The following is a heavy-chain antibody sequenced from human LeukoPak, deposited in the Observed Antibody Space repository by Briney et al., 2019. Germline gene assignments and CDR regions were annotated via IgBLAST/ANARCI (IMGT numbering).Heavy chain of an antibody. CDR1: GFTFSTYG. J-gene: IGHJ4*02. CDR3: ARGPSGYHNT. CDR2: IGGSGYST. V-gene: IGHV3-23*01. D-gene: IGHD5-12*01. Sequence: GGSLRLSCAASGFTFSTYGMTWVRQAPGKGLEWVSAIGGSGYSTYYADSVKGRFTISRDNSRNTLYLQMNSLRAEDTAVYYCARGPSGYHNTGGQGTLVTVSS.